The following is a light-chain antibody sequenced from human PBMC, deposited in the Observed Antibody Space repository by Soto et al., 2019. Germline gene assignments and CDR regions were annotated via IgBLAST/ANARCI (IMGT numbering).Light chain of an antibody. CDR2: GAS. CDR1: QSVNSN. CDR3: QQYNDWPRT. J-gene: IGKJ4*01. Sequence: EIVMMQSPATLSVSPGERATLSCRASQSVNSNLAWYQQKPGQAPRILIYGASTRATAIPARFSGSGSGTEFTLTISSLQSEDFAVYYCQQYNDWPRTFGGGTKVDIK. V-gene: IGKV3-15*01.